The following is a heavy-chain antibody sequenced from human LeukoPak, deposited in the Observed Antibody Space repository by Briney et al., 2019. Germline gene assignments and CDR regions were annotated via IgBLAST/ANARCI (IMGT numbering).Heavy chain of an antibody. CDR2: INHSGST. CDR1: GASFSGYY. J-gene: IGHJ5*02. CDR3: ARRWRQQLVDCWFDP. Sequence: SETLSLTCAVYGASFSGYYWSWLRQPPGRGLEWLGEINHSGSTNYNPSLKSRVTISVDTSKNQFSLKLSSVTAADTAVYYCARRWRQQLVDCWFDPWGQGTLVTVSS. D-gene: IGHD6-13*01. V-gene: IGHV4-34*01.